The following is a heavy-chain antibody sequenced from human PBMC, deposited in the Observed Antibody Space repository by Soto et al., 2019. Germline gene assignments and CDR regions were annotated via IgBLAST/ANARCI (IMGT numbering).Heavy chain of an antibody. D-gene: IGHD7-27*01. V-gene: IGHV3-48*04. Sequence: PGGSLRLSCAASGFTFSSYSMNWVRQAPGKGLEWLSYIGRTGDTIYYADSVKGRFTLPRDNAKNSVHLQMNSLRAEDTAVYYCARNQNWALDYWGQGTLVTVSS. J-gene: IGHJ4*02. CDR2: IGRTGDTI. CDR1: GFTFSSYS. CDR3: ARNQNWALDY.